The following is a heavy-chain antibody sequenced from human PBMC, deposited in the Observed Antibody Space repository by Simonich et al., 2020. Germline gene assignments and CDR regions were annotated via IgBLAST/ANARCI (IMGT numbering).Heavy chain of an antibody. V-gene: IGHV3-21*01. CDR2: IRSSSSYI. D-gene: IGHD3-10*01. J-gene: IGHJ4*02. Sequence: GGGLVKPGGSLRLSCAASGFTFSSYSMNWVRQAPGKGLEWVSSIRSSSSYIYYADSVKGRVTISRDNAKNSLYLQMNSLRAEDTAVYYCARDTSYYGSGSYYFDYWGQGTLVTVSS. CDR3: ARDTSYYGSGSYYFDY. CDR1: GFTFSSYS.